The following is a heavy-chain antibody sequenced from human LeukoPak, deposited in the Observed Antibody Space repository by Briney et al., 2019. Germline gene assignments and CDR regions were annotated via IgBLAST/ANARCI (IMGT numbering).Heavy chain of an antibody. Sequence: SETLSVNCAVYGGSFSGYYWSWIRQPPGKGLEWIGEIDHSGSTNYNPSLKSRVTISVDTSKNQFSLKLSSVTAADTAVYYCASLPYYDFWSDYFPFDYWGQGTLVTVSS. V-gene: IGHV4-34*01. D-gene: IGHD3-3*01. J-gene: IGHJ4*02. CDR2: IDHSGST. CDR1: GGSFSGYY. CDR3: ASLPYYDFWSDYFPFDY.